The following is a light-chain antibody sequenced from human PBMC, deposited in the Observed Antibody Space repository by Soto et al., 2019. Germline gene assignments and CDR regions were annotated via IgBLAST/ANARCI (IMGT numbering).Light chain of an antibody. Sequence: DFQMTQTPSTLSAYVGDRVTITCRASQSIDIWLAWYQQKPGKAPKLLIYQASSLGSGVPSRFSGRGSGTEFTLTISSLQPDDFATYYCQQYNRIFPFIVGPGTKVDIK. V-gene: IGKV1-5*03. CDR1: QSIDIW. J-gene: IGKJ3*01. CDR3: QQYNRIFPFI. CDR2: QAS.